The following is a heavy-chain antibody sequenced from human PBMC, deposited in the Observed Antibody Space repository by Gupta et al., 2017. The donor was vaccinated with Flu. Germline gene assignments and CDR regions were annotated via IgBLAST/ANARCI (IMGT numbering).Heavy chain of an antibody. J-gene: IGHJ3*01. D-gene: IGHD5-24*01. CDR3: AKDETSFNRNYDAYDV. CDR2: IGGSIHDI. CDR1: GFTFNNYA. V-gene: IGHV3-23*01. Sequence: EAQLLESGGGLVQPGGSLRLSCAASGFTFNNYAMNWVRQAPGKGLEWVSSIGGSIHDIYYTDSVNGRFTVSRDNSRSTVYLQMDSLRAEDTAVYYCAKDETSFNRNYDAYDVWGQGTVVTVSS.